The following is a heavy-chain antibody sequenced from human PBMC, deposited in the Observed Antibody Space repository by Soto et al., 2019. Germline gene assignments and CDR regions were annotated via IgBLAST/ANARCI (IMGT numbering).Heavy chain of an antibody. V-gene: IGHV3-23*01. D-gene: IGHD3-3*01. CDR1: GFTFSSYA. Sequence: PGGSLRLSCAASGFTFSSYAMSCVRQAPGKGLEWVSAISGSGGSTYYADSVKGRFTISRDNSKNTLYLQMNSLRAEDTAVYYSAKDSLSYYDFWSGYYAFDIWGQGTMGTVSS. CDR3: AKDSLSYYDFWSGYYAFDI. CDR2: ISGSGGST. J-gene: IGHJ3*02.